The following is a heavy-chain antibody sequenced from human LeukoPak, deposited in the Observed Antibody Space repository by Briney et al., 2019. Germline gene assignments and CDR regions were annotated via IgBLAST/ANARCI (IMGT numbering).Heavy chain of an antibody. CDR3: ARVGSGYYYSTFPDY. J-gene: IGHJ4*02. V-gene: IGHV1-2*02. D-gene: IGHD3-22*01. CDR1: GYTFTGYY. Sequence: ASVKVSCKASGYTFTGYYMHWVRQAPGQGLEWTGWINPNSGGTNYAQKFQGRVTMTRDTSISTAYMELSRLRSDDTAVYYCARVGSGYYYSTFPDYWGQGTLVTVSS. CDR2: INPNSGGT.